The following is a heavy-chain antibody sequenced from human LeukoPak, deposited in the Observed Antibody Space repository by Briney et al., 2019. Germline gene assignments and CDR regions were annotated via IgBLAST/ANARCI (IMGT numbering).Heavy chain of an antibody. CDR2: IYYSGST. CDR1: GGSISSYY. CDR3: ARAKGYSYRYYYYGMDV. J-gene: IGHJ6*02. D-gene: IGHD5-18*01. V-gene: IGHV4-59*01. Sequence: PSETLSLTCTVSGGSISSYYWSWIRQPPGKGPEWIGYIYYSGSTNYNPSLKSRVTISVDTSKNQFSLKLSSVTAADTAMYYCARAKGYSYRYYYYGMDVWGPGTTVTVSS.